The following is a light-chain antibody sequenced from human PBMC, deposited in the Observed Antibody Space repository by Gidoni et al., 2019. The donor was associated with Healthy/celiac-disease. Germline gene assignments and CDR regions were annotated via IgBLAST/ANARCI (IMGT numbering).Light chain of an antibody. CDR2: GAS. V-gene: IGKV3-20*01. Sequence: EIVLTQSPGTLSLSPGERATLSCRASQRVSSSYLAWYQQQPGQAPRLLIYGASSRATGIPDMFSGSGSGTDFTLTISRLEPEDFAVYYCQQYGSSPQTFXQXTKVEIK. J-gene: IGKJ1*01. CDR3: QQYGSSPQT. CDR1: QRVSSSY.